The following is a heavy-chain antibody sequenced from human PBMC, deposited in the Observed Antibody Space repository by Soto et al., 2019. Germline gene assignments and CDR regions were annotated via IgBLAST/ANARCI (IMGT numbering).Heavy chain of an antibody. CDR3: AKEKDGYNPFDY. D-gene: IGHD5-12*01. V-gene: IGHV3-9*01. CDR1: GFTFDDYA. J-gene: IGHJ4*02. Sequence: GGSLRLSCAASGFTFDDYAMHWVRQAPGKGLEWVSGISWNSGSIGYADSVKGRFTISRDNAKNSLYLQMNSLRAEDTALYYCAKEKDGYNPFDYWGQGTLVTVSS. CDR2: ISWNSGSI.